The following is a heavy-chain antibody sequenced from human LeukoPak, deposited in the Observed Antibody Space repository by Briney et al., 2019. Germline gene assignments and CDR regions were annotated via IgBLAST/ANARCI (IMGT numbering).Heavy chain of an antibody. V-gene: IGHV4-39*07. CDR2: IYYSGST. CDR1: GGSISSSSYY. Sequence: PSETLSLTCTVSGGSISSSSYYWGWIRQPPGKGLEWIGSIYYSGSTYYNPSLKSRVTISVDTSKNQFSLKLSSVTAADTAMYYCARPHRGPFAFDIWGQGTMVTVSS. J-gene: IGHJ3*02. D-gene: IGHD2-15*01. CDR3: ARPHRGPFAFDI.